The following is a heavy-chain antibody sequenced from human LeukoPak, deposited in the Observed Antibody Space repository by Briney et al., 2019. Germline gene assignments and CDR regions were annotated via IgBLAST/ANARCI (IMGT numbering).Heavy chain of an antibody. CDR2: INPNSGGT. D-gene: IGHD2-2*01. J-gene: IGHJ4*02. Sequence: GASVKVSCKASGYTFTGYYMHWVRQAPGQGLEWMGWINPNSGGTNYAQKFQGRVTITRNTSISTAYMELSSLRSEDTAVYYCARGGMGVVVPAALHYWGQGTLVTVSS. CDR3: ARGGMGVVVPAALHY. CDR1: GYTFTGYY. V-gene: IGHV1-2*02.